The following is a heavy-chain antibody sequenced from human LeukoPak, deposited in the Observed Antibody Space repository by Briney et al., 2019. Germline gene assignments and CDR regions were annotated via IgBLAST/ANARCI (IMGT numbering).Heavy chain of an antibody. D-gene: IGHD6-25*01. V-gene: IGHV4-39*06. Sequence: SETLSLTCTVSGGSISSSIYSWGWIRQPPGKGLEWIGSIYYSGSTYYNPSLKSRVTISVDTSKNQFPLKLSSVTAADTAVYYCAREEFNGSGGYMDVWGKGTTVTVSS. J-gene: IGHJ6*03. CDR2: IYYSGST. CDR3: AREEFNGSGGYMDV. CDR1: GGSISSSIYS.